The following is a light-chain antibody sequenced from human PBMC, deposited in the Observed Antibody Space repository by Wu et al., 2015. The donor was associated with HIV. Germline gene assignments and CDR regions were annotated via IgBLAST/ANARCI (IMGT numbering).Light chain of an antibody. J-gene: IGKJ2*01. CDR1: QSIGRW. Sequence: DIQMTQSPSTVSASMGDSVTITCRASQSIGRWLAWYQQKPGQAPKLLVYKASTLESGVPSRFSGSGSGTEFSLTITTLQPDDFASYYCHQYNSPNTFGQGTKLEIK. CDR2: KAS. CDR3: HQYNSPNT. V-gene: IGKV1-5*03.